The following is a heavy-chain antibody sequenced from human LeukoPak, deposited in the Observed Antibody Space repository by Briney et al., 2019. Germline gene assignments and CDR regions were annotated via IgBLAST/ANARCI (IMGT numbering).Heavy chain of an antibody. CDR2: ISPSGST. CDR1: GASVNSYY. D-gene: IGHD6-19*01. J-gene: IGHJ3*02. CDR3: ARRSKAVAGLAFDI. V-gene: IGHV4-4*07. Sequence: SETLSLTCTVSGASVNSYYWSWIRQPAGKGLEWIGRISPSGSTNYRPSLKSRVTMSGDTSKNQFSLKLFFVTAADTAVYYCARRSKAVAGLAFDIWGRGTMVTVSS.